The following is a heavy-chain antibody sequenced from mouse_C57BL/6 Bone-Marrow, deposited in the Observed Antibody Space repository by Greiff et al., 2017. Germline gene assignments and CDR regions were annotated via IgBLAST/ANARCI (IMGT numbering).Heavy chain of an antibody. CDR3: TCYGSSYDWYFDV. V-gene: IGHV1-15*01. Sequence: VQLQQSGAELVRPGASVTLSCKASGYTFTDYEMHWVKQTPVHGLEWIGAIDPETGGTAYNQKFKGKAILTADKSSSTAYMELRSLTSEDSAVYYCTCYGSSYDWYFDVWGTGTTVTVSS. D-gene: IGHD1-1*01. CDR2: IDPETGGT. CDR1: GYTFTDYE. J-gene: IGHJ1*03.